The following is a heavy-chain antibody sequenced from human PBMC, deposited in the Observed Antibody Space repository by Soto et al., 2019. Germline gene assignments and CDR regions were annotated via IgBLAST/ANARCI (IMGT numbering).Heavy chain of an antibody. CDR3: ARRYGGNFDY. J-gene: IGHJ4*02. CDR1: GGSISSYY. Sequence: QVQLQESGPGLVKPSETLSLTCTVSGGSISSYYWSWIRQPPGKGLEWIGYIYYSGITNYNPSLKSRVTMSVDTSKNQFSLKLSSVTAADTAVYYCARRYGGNFDYWGQGTLVTVSS. CDR2: IYYSGIT. D-gene: IGHD1-26*01. V-gene: IGHV4-59*01.